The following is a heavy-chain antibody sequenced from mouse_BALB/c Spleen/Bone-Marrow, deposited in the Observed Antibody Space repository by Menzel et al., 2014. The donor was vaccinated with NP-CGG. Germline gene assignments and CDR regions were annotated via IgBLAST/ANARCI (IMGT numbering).Heavy chain of an antibody. CDR2: ISSGGYYT. CDR1: GFTFSSYA. J-gene: IGHJ4*01. V-gene: IGHV5-9-4*01. Sequence: VQLQQSGGGLVKPGGSLRLSCAASGFTFSSYAMSWVRQSPEKWLEWVAEISSGGYYTYYPDTVTGRFTISRDNAKNILYLEMSSLRSDDTAMYYCVRAYGSSYAMDYWGQGTSVTVSS. D-gene: IGHD1-1*01. CDR3: VRAYGSSYAMDY.